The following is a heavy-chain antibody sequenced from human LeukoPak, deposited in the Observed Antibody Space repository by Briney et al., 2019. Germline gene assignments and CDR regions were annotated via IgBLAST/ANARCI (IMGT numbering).Heavy chain of an antibody. J-gene: IGHJ3*02. CDR3: GKGAPSRAYREGGDAFDI. Sequence: PGGSLRLSCAASGFTFSSYAMSWVRQAPGKGLEWVSAISGSGGSTYYADSVKGRFTISRDNSKNTLYLQMNSLRAEDTAVYYWGKGAPSRAYREGGDAFDIGGKGTMVTVSS. CDR1: GFTFSSYA. V-gene: IGHV3-23*01. CDR2: ISGSGGST. D-gene: IGHD3-16*01.